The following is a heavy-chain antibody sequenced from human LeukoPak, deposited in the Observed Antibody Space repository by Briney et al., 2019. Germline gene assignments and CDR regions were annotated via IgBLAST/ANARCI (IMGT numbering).Heavy chain of an antibody. V-gene: IGHV3-30*02. D-gene: IGHD3-3*01. Sequence: GGSLRLSCAASGFTFSSYGMHWVRRAPGKGLEWVAVIWYDGSNKYYADSVKGRFTISRDNSKNTLYLQMNSLRAEDTAVYYCAKSRAITIFGVVIGPVDYWGQGTLVTVSS. CDR2: IWYDGSNK. J-gene: IGHJ4*02. CDR3: AKSRAITIFGVVIGPVDY. CDR1: GFTFSSYG.